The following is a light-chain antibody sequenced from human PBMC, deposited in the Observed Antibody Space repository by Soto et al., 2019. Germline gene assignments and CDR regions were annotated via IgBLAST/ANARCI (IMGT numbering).Light chain of an antibody. CDR1: QSVSSSY. Sequence: EIVLTQSRGTLPLSPGERATLSCRASQSVSSSYLAWYQQKPGQAPRLLIYGASSRATGISDRFSGSGSGTDFTLTISRLEPEDFAVFYCQQYGSSITFGQGTRLEIK. J-gene: IGKJ5*01. CDR2: GAS. V-gene: IGKV3-20*01. CDR3: QQYGSSIT.